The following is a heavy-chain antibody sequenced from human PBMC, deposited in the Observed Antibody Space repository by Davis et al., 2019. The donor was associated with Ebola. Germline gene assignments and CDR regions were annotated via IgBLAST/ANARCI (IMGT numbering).Heavy chain of an antibody. CDR1: GYTFTSYY. Sequence: ASVKVSCKASGYTFTSYYMHWVRQAPGQGLEWMGIINPSGGSTSYAQKFQGRVTMTRNTSISTAYMELSNPRSEDTAVYYCAGGESGWDASDIWGRGTMVTVSS. J-gene: IGHJ3*02. V-gene: IGHV1-46*01. CDR3: AGGESGWDASDI. CDR2: INPSGGST. D-gene: IGHD6-19*01.